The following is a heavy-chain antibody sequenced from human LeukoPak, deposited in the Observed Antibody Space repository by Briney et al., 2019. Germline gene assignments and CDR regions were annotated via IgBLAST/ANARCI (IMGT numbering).Heavy chain of an antibody. J-gene: IGHJ6*03. D-gene: IGHD2-2*02. CDR2: MNPNSGNT. Sequence: ASVKVSCKASGYTFTSYDINWVRQATGQGLEWMGWMNPNSGNTGYAQKFQGRVTMTRNTSISTAYMELSSLRSEDIDVYYCARHSLSVVVPAAIGGDPYYYMDVWGKGTTVTVSS. CDR1: GYTFTSYD. CDR3: ARHSLSVVVPAAIGGDPYYYMDV. V-gene: IGHV1-8*01.